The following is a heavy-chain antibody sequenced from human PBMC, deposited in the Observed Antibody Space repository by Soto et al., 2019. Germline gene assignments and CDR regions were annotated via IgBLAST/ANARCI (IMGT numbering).Heavy chain of an antibody. CDR2: ISGSGGST. CDR3: AKGGGLRYFDWLCYFDY. J-gene: IGHJ4*02. V-gene: IGHV3-23*01. CDR1: GFTFSSYA. D-gene: IGHD3-9*01. Sequence: EVQLLESGGGLVQPGGSLRLSCAASGFTFSSYAMSWVRQAPGKGLEWVSAISGSGGSTYYADSVKGRFTISRDNSKNTLYLQMNSLRAEDTAVYYCAKGGGLRYFDWLCYFDYWGQGTLVTVSS.